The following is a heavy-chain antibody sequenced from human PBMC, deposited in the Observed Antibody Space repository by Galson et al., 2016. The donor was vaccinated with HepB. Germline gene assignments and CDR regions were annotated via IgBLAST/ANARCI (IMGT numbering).Heavy chain of an antibody. CDR2: INEDEHEN. CDR1: GFTFSNYR. D-gene: IGHD3-10*01. J-gene: IGHJ4*02. Sequence: SLRLSCAASGFTFSNYRMNWVRQAPGKGLEWVASINEDEHENYYVNSVKGRFTISRDNAKNSLYLQMKSLRAEDTAVYYCARSYGSGTLVAYWGQGTLVTVSS. V-gene: IGHV3-7*01. CDR3: ARSYGSGTLVAY.